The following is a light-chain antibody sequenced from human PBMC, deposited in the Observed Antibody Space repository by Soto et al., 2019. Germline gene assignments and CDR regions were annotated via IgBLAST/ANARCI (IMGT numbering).Light chain of an antibody. CDR1: SSDIGVYDY. CDR3: ASFRSGTILV. Sequence: QSALTQPASVSGSPGQSITISCTGTSSDIGVYDYVSWYQQHPGKAPKLIIYEVNNRPSGVSRRFSGSKAGNTASLTISGLLDDDEADYFCASFRSGTILVFGSGTKVTV. CDR2: EVN. V-gene: IGLV2-14*03. J-gene: IGLJ1*01.